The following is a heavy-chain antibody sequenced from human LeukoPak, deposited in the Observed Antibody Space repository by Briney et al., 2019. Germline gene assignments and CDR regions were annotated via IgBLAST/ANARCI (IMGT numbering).Heavy chain of an antibody. V-gene: IGHV1-69*04. CDR2: IIPILGIA. CDR3: ARLDCSGGSCKYSFDY. CDR1: GGTFSSYA. J-gene: IGHJ4*02. Sequence: GAAVKVSCKASGGTFSSYAISWVRRAPGQGLEWMGRIIPILGIANYAQKFQGRVTITADKSTSTAYMELSSLRPEHTAVYYCARLDCSGGSCKYSFDYWGQATLLTV. D-gene: IGHD2-15*01.